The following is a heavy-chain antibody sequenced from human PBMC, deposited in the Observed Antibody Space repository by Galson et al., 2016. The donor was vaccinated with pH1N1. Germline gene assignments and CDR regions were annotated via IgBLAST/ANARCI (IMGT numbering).Heavy chain of an antibody. Sequence: SVKVSCKASGGTFSSYGINWVRQAPGQGLEWMGGIIPILGTAKYAQNFQGRVTITADESTTTAYMELSSLRADDTAVYYCAREDYYDTDLSDWYFDLWGRGTLLTVSS. CDR1: GGTFSSYG. V-gene: IGHV1-69*13. CDR3: AREDYYDTDLSDWYFDL. CDR2: IIPILGTA. D-gene: IGHD3-22*01. J-gene: IGHJ2*01.